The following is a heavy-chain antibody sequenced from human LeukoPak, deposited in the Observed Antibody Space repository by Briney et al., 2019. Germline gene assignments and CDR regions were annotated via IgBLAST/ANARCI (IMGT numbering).Heavy chain of an antibody. V-gene: IGHV3-21*01. CDR1: GFTFSSYS. D-gene: IGHD2-2*01. Sequence: GGSLRLSCAASGFTFSSYSMNWVRQAPGKGLEWVSSISSSRSYIYYADSVKGRFTISRDNAKNSLYLQMNSLRAEDTAVYYCARAPSNDDIVVVPAAPYYMDVWGKGTTVTASS. CDR3: ARAPSNDDIVVVPAAPYYMDV. J-gene: IGHJ6*03. CDR2: ISSSRSYI.